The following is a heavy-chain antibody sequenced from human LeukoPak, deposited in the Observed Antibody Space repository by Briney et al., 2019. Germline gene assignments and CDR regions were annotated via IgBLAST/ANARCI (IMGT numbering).Heavy chain of an antibody. CDR1: GYTFTGYY. Sequence: VASVKVSCKASGYTFTGYYMHWVRQAPGQGLEWMGWINPNSGGTNYAQKFQGRVTMTRDTSISTAYMELSRLRSDDTAVYYCARGMPGLVVPAAIGLKTKNWFDPWGQGTLVTVSS. V-gene: IGHV1-2*02. CDR2: INPNSGGT. J-gene: IGHJ5*02. CDR3: ARGMPGLVVPAAIGLKTKNWFDP. D-gene: IGHD2-2*02.